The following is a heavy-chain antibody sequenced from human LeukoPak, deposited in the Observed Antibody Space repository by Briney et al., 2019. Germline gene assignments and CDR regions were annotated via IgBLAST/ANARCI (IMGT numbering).Heavy chain of an antibody. Sequence: GGSVRLSCAASGFTFRTYVVSGVREAPGEGRVWVSGGSGSGGSRYYADSVKGRFTITRDNSKNTLYLQMNSLSAEDTAAYYCAKESWNHQGFDYWGQGTLVTVSS. V-gene: IGHV3-23*01. CDR3: AKESWNHQGFDY. D-gene: IGHD1-14*01. CDR2: GSGSGGSR. J-gene: IGHJ4*02. CDR1: GFTFRTYV.